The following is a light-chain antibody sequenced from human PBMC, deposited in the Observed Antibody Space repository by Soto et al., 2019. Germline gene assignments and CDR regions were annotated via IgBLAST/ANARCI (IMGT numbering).Light chain of an antibody. CDR1: SSDVGAYNY. Sequence: QSVLTQPASVSGSPGQSITISCTGTSSDVGAYNYVSWFQQHPGKAPTLIISEVSNRPSGVSNRFSGSKSGNAASLTISGLQAEDEADYFCFSFTTDWTHVSGTGTKVTVL. CDR2: EVS. CDR3: FSFTTDWTHV. V-gene: IGLV2-14*01. J-gene: IGLJ1*01.